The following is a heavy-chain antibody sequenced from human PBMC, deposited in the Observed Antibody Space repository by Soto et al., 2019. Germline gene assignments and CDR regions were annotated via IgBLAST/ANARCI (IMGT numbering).Heavy chain of an antibody. J-gene: IGHJ6*02. CDR2: ISSSSSTI. D-gene: IGHD3-22*01. CDR3: ARVGADSSGYYYYYYYGMDV. CDR1: GFTFSSYS. Sequence: GGSLRLSCAASGFTFSSYSMNWVRQAPGKGLEWVSYISSSSSTIYYADSVKGRFTISRDNAKNSLYLQMNSLRDEDTAVYYCARVGADSSGYYYYYYYGMDVWGQGTTVTVSS. V-gene: IGHV3-48*02.